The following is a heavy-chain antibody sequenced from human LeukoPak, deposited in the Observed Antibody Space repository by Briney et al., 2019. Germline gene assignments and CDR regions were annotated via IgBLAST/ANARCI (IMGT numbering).Heavy chain of an antibody. J-gene: IGHJ6*03. CDR1: GLIISGNA. D-gene: IGHD3-10*01. V-gene: IGHV3-64*01. CDR2: INSNGNST. Sequence: GGSLRLSCAASGLIISGNAMVWVRQAPGKGLEYVSAINSNGNSTYYANSVKGRFTLSRDNSKNTLYLEMGSLRPEDMDVYYCARGYKGYMDVWGKGTTVTVSS. CDR3: ARGYKGYMDV.